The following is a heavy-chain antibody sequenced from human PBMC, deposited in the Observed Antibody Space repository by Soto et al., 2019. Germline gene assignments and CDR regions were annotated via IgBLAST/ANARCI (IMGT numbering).Heavy chain of an antibody. D-gene: IGHD2-21*02. CDR2: IRSKANSYAT. J-gene: IGHJ5*02. Sequence: EVPLVESGGGLVQPGGSLKLSCAASGFTFSGSAMHWVRQASGKGLEWVGRIRSKANSYATAYAASVKGRFTISRDDSKNTAYLQMNSLKTEDTAVYYCTRLAYCGGDCLLPWGQGTLVTVSS. CDR3: TRLAYCGGDCLLP. CDR1: GFTFSGSA. V-gene: IGHV3-73*02.